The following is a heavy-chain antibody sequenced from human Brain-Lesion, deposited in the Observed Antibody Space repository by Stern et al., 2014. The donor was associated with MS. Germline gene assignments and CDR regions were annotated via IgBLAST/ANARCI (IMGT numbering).Heavy chain of an antibody. Sequence: QVQLVQSGAEVKKPGASVRDSCAASGNSFTHFYIHWVRQAPGQGLEWMGWINPNSGGTKFAQKFQGWVTITRDTSMTTAYMEVTSLTSDDTAVYYCARGGRYYADYWGQGTLVTVSS. V-gene: IGHV1-2*04. CDR3: ARGGRYYADY. D-gene: IGHD2-2*01. CDR2: INPNSGGT. J-gene: IGHJ4*02. CDR1: GNSFTHFY.